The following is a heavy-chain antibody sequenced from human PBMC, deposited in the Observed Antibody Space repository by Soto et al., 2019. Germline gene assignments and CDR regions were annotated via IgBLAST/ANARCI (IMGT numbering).Heavy chain of an antibody. J-gene: IGHJ3*02. D-gene: IGHD5-12*01. V-gene: IGHV4-59*01. Sequence: SETLSLTCTVSGGSISSYYWSWIRQPPGKGLEWIGYIYYSGSTNYNPSLKSRVTISVDTSKNQFSLKLSSVTAEDTAVYYCARELGVDIVATRAFDIWGQGTMVTVSS. CDR2: IYYSGST. CDR3: ARELGVDIVATRAFDI. CDR1: GGSISSYY.